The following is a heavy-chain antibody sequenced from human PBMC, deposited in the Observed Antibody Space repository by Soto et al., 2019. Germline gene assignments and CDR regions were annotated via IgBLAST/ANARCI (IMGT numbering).Heavy chain of an antibody. V-gene: IGHV1-3*01. CDR1: GYTFTSYA. CDR2: INAGNGNT. J-gene: IGHJ6*02. CDR3: ASSYIAAAPYGMDV. Sequence: AAVKVSCKASGYTFTSYAMHWVRQAPGQRLEWMGWINAGNGNTKYSQKFQGRVTITRDTSASTAYMELSSLRSEDTAVYYCASSYIAAAPYGMDVWGQGTTVTVSS. D-gene: IGHD6-13*01.